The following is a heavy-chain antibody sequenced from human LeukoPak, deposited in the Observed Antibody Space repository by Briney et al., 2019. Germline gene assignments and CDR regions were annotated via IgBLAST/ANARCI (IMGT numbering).Heavy chain of an antibody. CDR2: IYSGGST. J-gene: IGHJ2*01. V-gene: IGHV3-53*01. CDR3: AKVPAGVVARGYFAL. Sequence: GGSLRLSCSASGFTVSSNYMSWVRPAPGKGLEWVSVIYSGGSTYYPDSVKGGFTISRDNSKNTLYLQMTSLRAADTAVYCRAKVPAGVVARGYFALWGRGTLLTLP. CDR1: GFTVSSNY. D-gene: IGHD2-15*01.